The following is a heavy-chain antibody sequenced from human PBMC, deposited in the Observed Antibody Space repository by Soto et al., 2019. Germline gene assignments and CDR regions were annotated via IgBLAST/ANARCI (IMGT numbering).Heavy chain of an antibody. CDR2: ISSSGSTI. CDR3: VGERDYYYGMDV. V-gene: IGHV3-11*01. Sequence: GGSLRLSCAASGFTFSDYYMSWIRQAPGKGLEWVSYISSSGSTIYYADSVKGRFTISRDNAKNSLYLQMNSLRAEDTAVYYCVGERDYYYGMDVWGQGTTVTVSS. CDR1: GFTFSDYY. J-gene: IGHJ6*02.